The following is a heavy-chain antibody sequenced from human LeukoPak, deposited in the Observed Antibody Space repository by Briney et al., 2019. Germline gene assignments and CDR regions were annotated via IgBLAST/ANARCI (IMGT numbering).Heavy chain of an antibody. CDR2: IYYSGST. J-gene: IGHJ4*02. CDR3: ARLLYDRSGYYYFDY. D-gene: IGHD3-22*01. CDR1: GGSISSNSYY. Sequence: SETLSLTCTVSGGSISSNSYYWGWIRQPPGKGLEWIGSIYYSGSTYDNPSLKSRVTILVDTSKNQVSLKLRSVTAADTAVYYCARLLYDRSGYYYFDYWGQGTLVTVSS. V-gene: IGHV4-39*01.